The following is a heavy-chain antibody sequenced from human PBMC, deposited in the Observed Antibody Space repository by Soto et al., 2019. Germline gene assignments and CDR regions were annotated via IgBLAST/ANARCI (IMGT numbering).Heavy chain of an antibody. CDR2: ISGSGGST. D-gene: IGHD6-13*01. CDR3: AKDSSSPNLLYYYYGMDV. CDR1: GFTFSSYA. J-gene: IGHJ6*02. Sequence: PGGSLRLSCAASGFTFSSYAMSWVRQAPGKGLEWVSAISGSGGSTYYADSVKGQFTISRDNSKNTLYLQMNSLRAEDTAVYYCAKDSSSPNLLYYYYGMDVWGQGTTVTSP. V-gene: IGHV3-23*01.